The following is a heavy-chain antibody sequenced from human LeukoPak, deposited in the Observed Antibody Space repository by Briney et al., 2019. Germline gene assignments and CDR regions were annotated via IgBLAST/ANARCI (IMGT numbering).Heavy chain of an antibody. D-gene: IGHD3-22*01. CDR1: GGTFISYA. CDR3: ARDPTDYYDSSGYYP. Sequence: GASVKVSCKASGGTFISYAISWVRQAPGQGLEWMGGIIPIFGTANYAQKFQGRVTITADESTSTAYMELSSLRSEDTAVYYCARDPTDYYDSSGYYPWGQGTLVTVSS. J-gene: IGHJ5*02. V-gene: IGHV1-69*13. CDR2: IIPIFGTA.